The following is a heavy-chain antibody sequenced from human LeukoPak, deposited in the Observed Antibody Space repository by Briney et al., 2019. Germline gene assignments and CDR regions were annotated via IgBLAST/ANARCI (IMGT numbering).Heavy chain of an antibody. CDR3: ARDLDRPYSSGSFDY. J-gene: IGHJ4*02. CDR1: GFTFSSYW. CDR2: IKQDGSEK. Sequence: GGSLRLSCAASGFTFSSYWMSWVRQAPGKGLEWVANIKQDGSEKYYVDSVKGRFTISRDNAKNSLYLQMNSLRAEDTAVYYCARDLDRPYSSGSFDYWGQGTLVTVSS. V-gene: IGHV3-7*01. D-gene: IGHD6-19*01.